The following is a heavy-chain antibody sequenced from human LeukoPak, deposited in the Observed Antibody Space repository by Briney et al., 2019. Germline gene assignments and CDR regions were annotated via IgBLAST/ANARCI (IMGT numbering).Heavy chain of an antibody. CDR2: INHSGST. V-gene: IGHV4-34*01. Sequence: SETLSLTCAVCGGSFSGYYWSWIRQPPGKGLEWIGEINHSGSTNYNPSLKSQVTISVDTSKNQFSLKLSSVTAADTAVYYCARGLPYSSSWYWFDPWGQGTLVTVSS. CDR3: ARGLPYSSSWYWFDP. CDR1: GGSFSGYY. J-gene: IGHJ5*02. D-gene: IGHD6-13*01.